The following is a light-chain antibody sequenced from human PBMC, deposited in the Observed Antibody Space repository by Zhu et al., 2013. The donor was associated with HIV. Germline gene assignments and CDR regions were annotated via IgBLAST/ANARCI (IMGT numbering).Light chain of an antibody. CDR1: NIGSKR. CDR3: QVWDFPTTNVV. J-gene: IGLJ2*01. V-gene: IGLV3-21*04. CDR2: DDT. Sequence: SYVLTQPPAVSVAPGETARITCGGNNIGSKRVHWYQQLPGQAPVVVIYDDTDRPSGIPERFSGSKSGNTATLTISRVEAADEADYYCQVWDFPTTNVVFGGGTKVTVL.